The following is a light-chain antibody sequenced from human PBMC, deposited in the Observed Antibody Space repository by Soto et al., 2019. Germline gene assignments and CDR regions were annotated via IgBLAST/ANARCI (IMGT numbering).Light chain of an antibody. CDR1: SSDVGGYNY. V-gene: IGLV2-8*01. Sequence: QSALTQPPSASASPGQSVTISCTGTSSDVGGYNYVSWYQQHPGKAPKLLIFEVSKRPSGVPDRFSGSKSGSTASLSVSGLQAEDEADYYCSSYAGNNKGVFGGGTRSPS. CDR2: EVS. J-gene: IGLJ3*02. CDR3: SSYAGNNKGV.